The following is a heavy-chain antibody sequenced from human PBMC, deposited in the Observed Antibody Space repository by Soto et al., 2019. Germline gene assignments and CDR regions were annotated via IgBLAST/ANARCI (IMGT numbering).Heavy chain of an antibody. CDR3: ARSEAVLRRQNYYYYDGMDV. CDR2: INPNTGGT. D-gene: IGHD4-17*01. V-gene: IGHV1-2*04. CDR1: GYTFTSYY. J-gene: IGHJ6*02. Sequence: QVQLVQSGADVKKPGASVKVSCKASGYTFTSYYVHWVRQAPGQGLEWMGWINPNTGGTNYAQKFQGWVTMTRDTCISTAYMELSRLRADDTAMYYCARSEAVLRRQNYYYYDGMDVWGQGTTVTVSS.